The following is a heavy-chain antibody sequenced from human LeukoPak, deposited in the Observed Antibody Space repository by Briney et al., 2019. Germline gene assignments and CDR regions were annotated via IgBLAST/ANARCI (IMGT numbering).Heavy chain of an antibody. J-gene: IGHJ4*02. D-gene: IGHD3-10*01. CDR2: TSAYNGNT. CDR1: GYTFTSYG. V-gene: IGHV1-18*01. Sequence: ASVKVSCKASGYTFTSYGISWVRQAPGQGLEWMGWTSAYNGNTNYAQKLQGRVTMTTDTSTSTAYMELRSLRSDDTAVYCCARDGSGSYYRDFDYWGQGTLVTVSS. CDR3: ARDGSGSYYRDFDY.